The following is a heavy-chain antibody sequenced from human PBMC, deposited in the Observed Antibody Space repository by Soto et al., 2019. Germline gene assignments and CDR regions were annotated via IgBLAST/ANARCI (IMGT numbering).Heavy chain of an antibody. CDR1: GYNLTTYW. CDR3: ARLHPSHAFNI. Sequence: GESLKISCQGSGYNLTTYWINWVRQMPGKGLEWMGRIDPSDSYTDYSPSFQGHVTISADKSIRTAYVQWTSLQASDTAMYYCARLHPSHAFNIWGQGTMVTVSS. CDR2: IDPSDSYT. V-gene: IGHV5-10-1*01. J-gene: IGHJ3*02.